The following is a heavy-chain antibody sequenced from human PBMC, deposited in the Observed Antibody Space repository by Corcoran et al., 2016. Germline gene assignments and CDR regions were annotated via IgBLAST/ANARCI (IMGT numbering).Heavy chain of an antibody. CDR1: ESTFTSYY. J-gene: IGHJ5*02. CDR2: INPSGGST. D-gene: IGHD3-3*01. CDR3: EREMGRALRVLAWLSNTNWFDP. Sequence: QVQLVQSGAEVKKHGASGTVSCKASESTFTSYYMHWVRQAPGQGIEWMGIINPSGGSTSYAQQFQGRVTMTRDTYTSTVYMELIMLRSEDTDGYDCEREMGRALRVLAWLSNTNWFDPWGQGTLVTVSS. V-gene: IGHV1-46*01.